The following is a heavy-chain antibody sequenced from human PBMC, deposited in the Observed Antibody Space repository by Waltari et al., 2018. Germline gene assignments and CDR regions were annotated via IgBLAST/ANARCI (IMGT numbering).Heavy chain of an antibody. CDR1: GGSFSGYY. D-gene: IGHD3-22*01. J-gene: IGHJ5*02. Sequence: QLQLQQWGAGLLKPSETLSLTCAVDGGSFSGYYWCWIRQPPGKGLGWNGKMKRSGSTSNNPTLKSRVTVTVDASKNQYSLKLSSVTAADTAVYDYARVSAYGYDSRDLKTGGWFDPWGKGTLVTVSS. V-gene: IGHV4-34*01. CDR2: MKRSGST. CDR3: ARVSAYGYDSRDLKTGGWFDP.